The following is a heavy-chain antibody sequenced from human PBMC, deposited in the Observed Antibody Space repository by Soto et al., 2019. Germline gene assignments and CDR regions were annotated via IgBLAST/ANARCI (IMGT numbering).Heavy chain of an antibody. CDR3: ARDQDSTLYYYYGMDV. CDR2: IWYDGSNK. V-gene: IGHV3-33*01. J-gene: IGHJ6*02. Sequence: QVQLVESGGGVVQPGRSLRLSCAASGFTFSSYGMHWVRQAPGKGLEWVAVIWYDGSNKYYADSVKGRFTISRDNSKNTLYLQMNSLRAEDTAVYYCARDQDSTLYYYYGMDVWGQGTTFTVSS. D-gene: IGHD3-22*01. CDR1: GFTFSSYG.